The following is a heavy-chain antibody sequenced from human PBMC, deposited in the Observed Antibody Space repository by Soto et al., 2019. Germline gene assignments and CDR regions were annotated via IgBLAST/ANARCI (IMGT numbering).Heavy chain of an antibody. J-gene: IGHJ6*03. CDR2: ISSSSSYI. D-gene: IGHD2-2*01. CDR1: GFTFSSYS. CDR3: ARDLFEYCSSTSCYDQDYYYYYMDV. V-gene: IGHV3-21*01. Sequence: EVQLVESGGGLVKPGGSLRLSCAASGFTFSSYSMNWVRQAPGKGLEWVSSISSSSSYIYYADSVKGRFTISRDNAKNSLYLQMNSLRAEDTAVYYCARDLFEYCSSTSCYDQDYYYYYMDVWGKGTTVTVSS.